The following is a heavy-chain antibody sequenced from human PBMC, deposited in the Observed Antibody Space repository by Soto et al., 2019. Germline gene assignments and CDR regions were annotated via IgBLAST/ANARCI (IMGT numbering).Heavy chain of an antibody. J-gene: IGHJ4*02. CDR1: GFSFDDYA. CDR2: ISWNSGSI. D-gene: IGHD2-15*01. Sequence: GGSLRLSCAASGFSFDDYAMHWVRQAPGKGLEWVSGISWNSGSIGYADSVKGRFTISRDNVKNSLYLQMNSLRAEDTALYYCAKDIGYCSGGSCHPLWGQGTLVTVSS. V-gene: IGHV3-9*01. CDR3: AKDIGYCSGGSCHPL.